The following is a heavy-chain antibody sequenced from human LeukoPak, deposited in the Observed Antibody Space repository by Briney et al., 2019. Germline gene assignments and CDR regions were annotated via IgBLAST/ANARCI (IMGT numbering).Heavy chain of an antibody. CDR2: INHSGST. V-gene: IGHV4-34*01. CDR3: ARHACSSTSCYWFDP. Sequence: SETLSLTCAVYGGSFSGYYWSWIRQPPGKGLEWIGEINHSGSTNYNPSLKSRVTISVDTSKNQFSLKLSSVTAADTAVYYCARHACSSTSCYWFDPWGQGTLVTVSS. J-gene: IGHJ5*02. CDR1: GGSFSGYY. D-gene: IGHD2-2*01.